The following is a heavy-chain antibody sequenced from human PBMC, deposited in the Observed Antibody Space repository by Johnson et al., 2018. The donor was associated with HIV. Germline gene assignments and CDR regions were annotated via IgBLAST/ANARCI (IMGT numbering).Heavy chain of an antibody. V-gene: IGHV3-72*01. Sequence: VQLVESGGGVVQPGRSLRLSCAASGFTFSDHYMDWVRQAPGKGLEWVGRTRNKANSYTTEYAASVKGRFTISRDDSKNSLYLQMNSLKTEDTAVYYCALSYSLDAFDIWGQGTMVTVSS. CDR2: TRNKANSYTT. CDR1: GFTFSDHY. J-gene: IGHJ3*02. D-gene: IGHD2-21*01. CDR3: ALSYSLDAFDI.